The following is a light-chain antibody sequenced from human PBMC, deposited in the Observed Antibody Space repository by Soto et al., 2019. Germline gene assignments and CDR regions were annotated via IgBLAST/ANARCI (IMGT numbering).Light chain of an antibody. CDR2: EVT. CDR1: SSDVGGYDY. V-gene: IGLV2-14*01. J-gene: IGLJ1*01. CDR3: SSYTSSSAFV. Sequence: QSVLTQPASVPGSPGQSITISCTGTSSDVGGYDYVSWYQQHPGKAPKLMIYEVTNRPSGVSIRFSASKSGDTASLTISGLQAEDEADYYCSSYTSSSAFVFGTGTKVTVL.